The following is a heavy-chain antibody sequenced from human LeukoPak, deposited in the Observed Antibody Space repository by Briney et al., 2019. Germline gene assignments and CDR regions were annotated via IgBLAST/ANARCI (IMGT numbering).Heavy chain of an antibody. CDR2: ISSSGSTI. Sequence: GGSLRLSCAASGFTFSDYYMSWIRQAPGKGLEWVSYISSSGSTIYYADSVKGRFTISRDNAKNSLYLQMNSLRAEDTAVYYCARSSRLLWFGELLAYAFDIWGQGTMVTVSS. V-gene: IGHV3-11*01. CDR3: ARSSRLLWFGELLAYAFDI. J-gene: IGHJ3*02. CDR1: GFTFSDYY. D-gene: IGHD3-10*01.